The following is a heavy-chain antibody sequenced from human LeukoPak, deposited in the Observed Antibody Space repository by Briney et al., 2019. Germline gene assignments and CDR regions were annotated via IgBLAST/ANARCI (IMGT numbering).Heavy chain of an antibody. CDR1: GFTFSSYA. V-gene: IGHV3-7*01. CDR2: IKQDGSEK. CDR3: ARDNGVVHGVYYMDV. J-gene: IGHJ6*03. Sequence: GGSLRLSCAASGFTFSSYAVTWVRQAPGKGLEWVADIKQDGSEKLYVKSVRGRFTVSRDNAKMSLFLQLDSLRAEDTAVYYCARDNGVVHGVYYMDVWGKGTTVTVS. D-gene: IGHD3-3*01.